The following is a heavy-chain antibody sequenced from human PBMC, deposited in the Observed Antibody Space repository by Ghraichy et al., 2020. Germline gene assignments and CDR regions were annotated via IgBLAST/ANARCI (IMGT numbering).Heavy chain of an antibody. CDR2: TRYSGTT. D-gene: IGHD6-19*01. V-gene: IGHV4-59*12. CDR1: GGYINTYY. Sequence: SETLSLTCSVSGGYINTYYWGWIRQSPGKGLEGIGNTRYSGTTNYNPSLKSRVTISVDTSKNQFSLTMTSVTAADTAVYYCTGGGGWLTDHWGQGILVTVAS. CDR3: TGGGGWLTDH. J-gene: IGHJ4*02.